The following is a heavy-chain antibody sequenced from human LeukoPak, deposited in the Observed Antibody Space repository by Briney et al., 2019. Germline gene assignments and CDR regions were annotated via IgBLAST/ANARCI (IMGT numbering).Heavy chain of an antibody. V-gene: IGHV1-18*01. Sequence: ASVKVSCKTSGHTFTSNGISWVRQAPGQGLEWMGWISVDNGNTNYAQKLQGRVTMTTDTSTTTAYMELRSLRSDDTAVYYCARGSSMIVVVSTAFDIWGQGTMVTVSS. CDR3: ARGSSMIVVVSTAFDI. J-gene: IGHJ3*02. CDR2: ISVDNGNT. CDR1: GHTFTSNG. D-gene: IGHD3-22*01.